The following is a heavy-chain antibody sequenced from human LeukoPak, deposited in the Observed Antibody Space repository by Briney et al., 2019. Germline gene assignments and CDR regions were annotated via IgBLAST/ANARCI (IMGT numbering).Heavy chain of an antibody. CDR1: GGSFSGYY. J-gene: IGHJ4*02. CDR3: AAGTYYYDSSGYYGPLFDY. CDR2: IYYSGST. D-gene: IGHD3-22*01. Sequence: SETLSLTCAVYGGSFSGYYWSWIRRPPGKGLEWIGYIYYSGSTNYNPSLKSRVTISVDTSKNQFSLKLSSVTAADTAVYYCAAGTYYYDSSGYYGPLFDYWGQGTLVTVSS. V-gene: IGHV4-59*12.